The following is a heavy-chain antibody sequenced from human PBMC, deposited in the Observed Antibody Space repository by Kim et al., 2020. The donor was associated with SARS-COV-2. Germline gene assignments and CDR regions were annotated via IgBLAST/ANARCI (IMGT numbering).Heavy chain of an antibody. CDR3: ARDRLTLTNGMDV. J-gene: IGHJ6*02. Sequence: GGSLRHSCAASGFTFRTYSMNWVRQAPGKGLEWVSSLSSSGNFIHYADSVKGRFTISRDNAKNSLYLQMNSLRVEDTAIYYCARDRLTLTNGMDVWGQGT. V-gene: IGHV3-21*01. D-gene: IGHD1-20*01. CDR2: LSSSGNFI. CDR1: GFTFRTYS.